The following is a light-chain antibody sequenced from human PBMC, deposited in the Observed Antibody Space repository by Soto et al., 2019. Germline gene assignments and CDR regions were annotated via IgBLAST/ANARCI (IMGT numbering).Light chain of an antibody. CDR2: TNN. CDR1: GSNIGSNT. V-gene: IGLV1-44*01. J-gene: IGLJ1*01. Sequence: QSVLTQPPSASGAPGQRVTISCSGSGSNIGSNTVNWYQQLPGTAPKLLIYTNNQRPSGVRDRFSGSRSGTSASLAISGLQSEDEADYYCAAWDDSLNGFVFGTGTNVTVL. CDR3: AAWDDSLNGFV.